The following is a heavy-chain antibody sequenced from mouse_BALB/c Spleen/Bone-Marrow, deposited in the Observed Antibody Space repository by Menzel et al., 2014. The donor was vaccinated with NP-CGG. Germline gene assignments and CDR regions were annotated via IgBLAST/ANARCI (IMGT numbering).Heavy chain of an antibody. CDR2: IYPSNDGT. CDR1: GYTFTSYV. V-gene: IGHV1-14*01. CDR3: SRDAMDC. J-gene: IGHJ4*01. Sequence: EVQLQQSGPELVKPGASVKMSCKASGYTFTSYVMHWVKQKPGQGLAWIGYIYPSNDGTKSNEKFKGKATLTSDKSSSTAYMELSSLTTEDSAVYYCSRDAMDCWGQGTSVTVSS.